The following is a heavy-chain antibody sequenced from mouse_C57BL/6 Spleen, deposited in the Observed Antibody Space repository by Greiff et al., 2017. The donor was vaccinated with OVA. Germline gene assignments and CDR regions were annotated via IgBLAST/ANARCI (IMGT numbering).Heavy chain of an antibody. J-gene: IGHJ2*01. V-gene: IGHV2-4*01. CDR3: AKTKYCGDYFDY. D-gene: IGHD5-1-1*01. CDR1: GFSLPSSG. CDR2: LWSGGSS. Sequence: QVQLKESGPGLVQPSQSLSITCTVSGFSLPSSGVHWVRQPPGKGLEWLGVLWSGGSSDYNAAFISRLSIRKDKSKSQVFLKMNRLQADDTTIDYCAKTKYCGDYFDYWGQGTTLTVSS.